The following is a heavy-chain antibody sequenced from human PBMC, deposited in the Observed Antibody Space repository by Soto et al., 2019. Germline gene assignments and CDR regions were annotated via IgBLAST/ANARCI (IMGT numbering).Heavy chain of an antibody. V-gene: IGHV1-8*01. CDR3: ASRDSNGWYGHDDY. CDR1: GYTFTSYD. D-gene: IGHD6-19*01. Sequence: ASVKVSCKASGYTFTSYDINWVRQATGQGLEWMGWMNPNSGNTGYAQKFQGRVTMTRNTSISTAYMELSSLRSEDTAIYYCASRDSNGWYGHDDYWGQGTLVTVSS. CDR2: MNPNSGNT. J-gene: IGHJ4*02.